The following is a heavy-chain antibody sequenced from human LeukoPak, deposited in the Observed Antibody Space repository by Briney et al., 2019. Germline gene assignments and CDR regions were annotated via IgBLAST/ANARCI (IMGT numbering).Heavy chain of an antibody. J-gene: IGHJ4*02. D-gene: IGHD1-26*01. CDR2: ITSTSSII. CDR3: ARVMYSPEKTPEDY. Sequence: GGSLRLSCAASGFTLSSYSMTWVRQAPGKGLEWVSYITSTSSIIYYADSVKGRFTISRDNAKNSLYLQMNNLRVEDTAVYYCARVMYSPEKTPEDYWGQGTLVTVSS. V-gene: IGHV3-48*04. CDR1: GFTLSSYS.